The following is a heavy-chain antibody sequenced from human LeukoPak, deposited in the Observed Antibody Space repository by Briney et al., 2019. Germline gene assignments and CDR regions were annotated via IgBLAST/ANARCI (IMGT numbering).Heavy chain of an antibody. J-gene: IGHJ4*02. CDR2: IIPIFGTA. D-gene: IGHD3-16*01. CDR3: AGELGEFDY. Sequence: ASVKVSCKASGYTFTSYGISWVRQAPGQGLEWMGGIIPIFGTANYAQKFQGRVTMTRDTSISTAYMELSRLRSDDTAVYYCAGELGEFDYWGQGTLVTVSS. CDR1: GYTFTSYG. V-gene: IGHV1-2*02.